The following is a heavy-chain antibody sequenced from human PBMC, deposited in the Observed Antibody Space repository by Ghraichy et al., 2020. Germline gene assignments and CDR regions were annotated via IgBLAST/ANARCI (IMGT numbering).Heavy chain of an antibody. V-gene: IGHV4-4*09. D-gene: IGHD3-10*01. Sequence: SQTLSLTCTVSGGSISSYYWSWIRQPPGKGLEWIGYIYTSGSTNYNPSLKSRVTISVDTSKNQFSLKLSSVTAADTAVYYCARVRGVFDYWGQGTLVTVSS. J-gene: IGHJ4*02. CDR1: GGSISSYY. CDR2: IYTSGST. CDR3: ARVRGVFDY.